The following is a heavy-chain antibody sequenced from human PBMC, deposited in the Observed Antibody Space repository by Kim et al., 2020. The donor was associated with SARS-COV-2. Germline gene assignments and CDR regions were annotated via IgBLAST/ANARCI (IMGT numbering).Heavy chain of an antibody. CDR2: ISAYNGNT. CDR1: GYTFTSYG. J-gene: IGHJ5*02. CDR3: ARAEVLAAGTAPNWFDP. D-gene: IGHD6-13*01. V-gene: IGHV1-18*01. Sequence: ASVKVSCKASGYTFTSYGISWVRQAPGQGLEWMGWISAYNGNTNYAQKLQGRVTMTTDTSTSTAYMELRSLRSDDTAVYYCARAEVLAAGTAPNWFDPWGQGTLVTVSS.